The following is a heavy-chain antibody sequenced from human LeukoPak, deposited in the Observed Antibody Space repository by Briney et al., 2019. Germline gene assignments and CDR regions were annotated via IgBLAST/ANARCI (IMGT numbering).Heavy chain of an antibody. J-gene: IGHJ3*02. CDR3: ARPYDSSGYETQSDAFDI. CDR1: GFTFSDYY. V-gene: IGHV3-11*04. Sequence: GGSLRLSCAASGFTFSDYYMSWIRQAPGKGLEWVSYISSSGSTIYYADSVKGRFTISRDNAKNSLYLQMNSLRAEDTAVYYCARPYDSSGYETQSDAFDIWGQGTMVTVSS. CDR2: ISSSGSTI. D-gene: IGHD3-22*01.